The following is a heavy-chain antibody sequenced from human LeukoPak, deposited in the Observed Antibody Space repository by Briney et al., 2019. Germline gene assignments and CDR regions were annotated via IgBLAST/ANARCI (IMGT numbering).Heavy chain of an antibody. V-gene: IGHV3-48*01. D-gene: IGHD3-22*01. CDR2: ISSSSSTI. CDR1: GFTFSSYS. J-gene: IGHJ6*03. Sequence: GGSLRLSCAASGFTFSSYSMNWVRQAPGKGLEWVSYISSSSSTIYYADSVKGRFTISRDNAKNSLYLQMNSLRAEDTAVYYCARDLSSGRYYYYYMDVWGKGTTVTVSS. CDR3: ARDLSSGRYYYYYMDV.